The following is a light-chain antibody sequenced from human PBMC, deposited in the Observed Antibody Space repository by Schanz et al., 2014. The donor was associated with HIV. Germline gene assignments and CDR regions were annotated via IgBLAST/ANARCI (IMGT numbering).Light chain of an antibody. J-gene: IGLJ2*01. CDR3: QSYDRSLTGYVV. CDR1: NYNIGSNF. CDR2: GNS. Sequence: QSVLTQPPSVSETPGQRVTISCSGSNYNIGSNFVYWYQQLPGTAPKLLIYGNSNRPSGVPDRFSGSKSGTSASLAITGLQAEDEADYYCQSYDRSLTGYVVFGGGTKLTVL. V-gene: IGLV1-40*01.